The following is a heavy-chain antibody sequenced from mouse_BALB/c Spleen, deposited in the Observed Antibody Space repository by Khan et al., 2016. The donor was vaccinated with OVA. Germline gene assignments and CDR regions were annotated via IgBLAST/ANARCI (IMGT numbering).Heavy chain of an antibody. Sequence: EVQLVESGGGLAQPKGSLKLTCAASGFTFNTYAMNWVRQAPGKGLEWVARIRSKFNNYATYYADSLKARFTIYRDDSQSMLYLHMKHLKPEDTAMYYCVRPYVNYGYYAMDYWGQGTSVTVSS. J-gene: IGHJ4*01. CDR2: IRSKFNNYAT. V-gene: IGHV10-1*02. CDR1: GFTFNTYA. D-gene: IGHD2-1*01. CDR3: VRPYVNYGYYAMDY.